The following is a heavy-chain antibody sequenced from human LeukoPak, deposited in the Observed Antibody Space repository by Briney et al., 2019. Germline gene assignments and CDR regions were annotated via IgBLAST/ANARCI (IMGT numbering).Heavy chain of an antibody. CDR3: ARASGSGWQFDY. V-gene: IGHV3-33*01. CDR2: IWYDGSNK. CDR1: GFTFSSYG. J-gene: IGHJ4*02. Sequence: GGSLRLSCAASGFTFSSYGMHWVRQAPGKGLEWVAVIWYDGSNKYYADSVKGRFTISRDNSKNTLYLQMNSLRAEDTAVHYCARASGSGWQFDYWGQGTLVTVSS. D-gene: IGHD6-19*01.